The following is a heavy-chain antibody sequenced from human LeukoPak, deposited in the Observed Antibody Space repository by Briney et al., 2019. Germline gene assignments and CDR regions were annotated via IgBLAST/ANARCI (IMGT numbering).Heavy chain of an antibody. J-gene: IGHJ6*02. CDR1: GFTFSIYS. V-gene: IGHV3-21*01. CDR2: ITTSSTNYI. Sequence: GWSLRLSCAASGFTFSIYSMNWVRQAPGKGLEWVSSITTSSTNYIYYADSVKGRFTISRDSAKNSLYLQMNSLRADDTAVYYCARAGKGTYYYYGMDVWGQGTTVTVSS. CDR3: ARAGKGTYYYYGMDV. D-gene: IGHD1-1*01.